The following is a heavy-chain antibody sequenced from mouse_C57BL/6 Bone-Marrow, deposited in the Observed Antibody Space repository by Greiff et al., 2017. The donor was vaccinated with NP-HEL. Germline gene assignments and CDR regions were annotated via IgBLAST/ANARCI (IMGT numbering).Heavy chain of an antibody. Sequence: DVQLQESGPGLAKPSQTLSLTCSVTGYSITSDYWNWIRKFPGNKLEYMGYISYSGSTYYNPSLKSRISITRDTSKNQYYLQLNSVTTEDTATYYCARYKYYGYDRGDAMDYWGQGTSVTVSS. CDR3: ARYKYYGYDRGDAMDY. CDR1: GYSITSDY. D-gene: IGHD2-2*01. CDR2: ISYSGST. J-gene: IGHJ4*01. V-gene: IGHV3-8*01.